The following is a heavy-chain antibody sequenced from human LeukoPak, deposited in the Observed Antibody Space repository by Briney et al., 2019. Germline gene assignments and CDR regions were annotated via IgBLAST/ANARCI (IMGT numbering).Heavy chain of an antibody. CDR1: GGSISSSSYY. CDR2: IIYRGNT. CDR3: ASTGVGASSSDFDY. Sequence: SETLSLTCTVSGGSISSSSYYWGWIRQPPGKGLEWIGSIIYRGNTYYNPSLKSRITISVDTSKNQFSLKLSSVTAADTAEYYCASTGVGASSSDFDYWGQGTLVTVFS. D-gene: IGHD1-26*01. V-gene: IGHV4-39*01. J-gene: IGHJ4*02.